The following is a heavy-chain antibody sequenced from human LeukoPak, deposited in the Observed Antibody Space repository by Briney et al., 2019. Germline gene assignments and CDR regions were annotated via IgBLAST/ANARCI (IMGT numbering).Heavy chain of an antibody. J-gene: IGHJ4*02. V-gene: IGHV3-21*01. CDR3: ATLSLPGSDETFDY. CDR2: ISSSSSYI. CDR1: GFTFSSYS. Sequence: GGSPRLSCAASGFTFSSYSMNWVRQAPGKGLEWVSSISSSSSYIYYADSVKGRFTISRDNAKNSLYLQMNSLRAEDTAVYYCATLSLPGSDETFDYWGQGTLVTVSS.